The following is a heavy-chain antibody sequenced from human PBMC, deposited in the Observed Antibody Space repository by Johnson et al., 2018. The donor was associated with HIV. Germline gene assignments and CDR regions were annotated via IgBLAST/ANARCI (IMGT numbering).Heavy chain of an antibody. J-gene: IGHJ3*01. Sequence: EVQLVESGGGVVRPGGSLRLSCAASGFTFDDYGMSWVRQAPGKGLEWVSGINWNGGSTGYADSVKGRFTISRDNAKNSLYLQMNILRAEDTALYSCARGYGSSTCSYAFFLPFDFWGQGTMFTVSS. CDR3: ARGYGSSTCSYAFFLPFDF. CDR2: INWNGGST. D-gene: IGHD2-2*01. CDR1: GFTFDDYG. V-gene: IGHV3-20*04.